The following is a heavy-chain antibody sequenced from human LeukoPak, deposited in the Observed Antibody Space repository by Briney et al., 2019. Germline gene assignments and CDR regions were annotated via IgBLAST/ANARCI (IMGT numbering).Heavy chain of an antibody. CDR1: GGSFSGYY. CDR2: IYHTGST. Sequence: SETLSLTCAVYGGSFSGYYWGWIRQSPGKGLEWTGSIYHTGSTYYNLSLKSRVTISVDTSKNRFSLRLSSVTATDTAIYYCARIAAAGSIDFWGQGALVTVSS. V-gene: IGHV4-38-2*01. J-gene: IGHJ4*02. D-gene: IGHD6-13*01. CDR3: ARIAAAGSIDF.